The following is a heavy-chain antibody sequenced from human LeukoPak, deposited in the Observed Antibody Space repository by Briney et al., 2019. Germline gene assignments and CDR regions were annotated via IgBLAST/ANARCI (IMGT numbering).Heavy chain of an antibody. CDR2: INSDGSIT. Sequence: GGSLRLSCAASGFTFSSYWMHWVRQTPGKGLVWVSRINSDGSITTYADSVKGRFTISRDNAKNSLYLQMNSLRAEDTAVYYCARSRYYYDSSGYYLDYWGQGTLVTVSS. D-gene: IGHD3-22*01. CDR1: GFTFSSYW. CDR3: ARSRYYYDSSGYYLDY. J-gene: IGHJ4*02. V-gene: IGHV3-74*03.